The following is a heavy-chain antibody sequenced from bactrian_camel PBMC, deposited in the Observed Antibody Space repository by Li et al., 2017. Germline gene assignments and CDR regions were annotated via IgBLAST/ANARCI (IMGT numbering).Heavy chain of an antibody. CDR1: QYIDRPTC. CDR2: IYNGDGSA. J-gene: IGHJ4*01. CDR3: TKDRSYGTRNWVQST. V-gene: IGHV3S1*01. Sequence: HVQLVESGGRSVQVGGSLRLSCRHSQYIDRPTCMAWFRQAPGQEREGVAAIYNGDGSAIYTDSAKGRFAISQDDARLMWYLQMNSLKPEDTAMYYCTKDRSYGTRNWVQSTRGQGTQVTVS. D-gene: IGHD3*01.